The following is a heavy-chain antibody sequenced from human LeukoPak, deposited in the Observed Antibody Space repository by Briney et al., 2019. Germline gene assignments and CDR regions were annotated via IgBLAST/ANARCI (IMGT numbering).Heavy chain of an antibody. J-gene: IGHJ5*02. CDR3: ARGGYDFWGAARLNWFDP. D-gene: IGHD3-3*01. CDR1: GGSFSGYY. Sequence: SETLSLTCAVYGGSFSGYYWSWIRQPPGKGLEWIGEINRSGSTNYNPSLKSRVTISVDTSKNQFSLKLSSVTAADTAVYYCARGGYDFWGAARLNWFDPWGQGTLVTVSS. V-gene: IGHV4-34*01. CDR2: INRSGST.